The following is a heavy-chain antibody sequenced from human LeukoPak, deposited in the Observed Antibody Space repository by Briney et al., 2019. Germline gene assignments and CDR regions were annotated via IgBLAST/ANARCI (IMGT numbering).Heavy chain of an antibody. Sequence: GGSLRLSCAASGFTFSTYTLNWVRQPPGKGLEWVSNIGTSSSTIYYADSVKGRFTISRDNAKNSLYLQMNSLRADDTAVYYCARFAAGGSYYYYMDVWGKGTTVTVSS. D-gene: IGHD6-25*01. CDR1: GFTFSTYT. CDR2: IGTSSSTI. J-gene: IGHJ6*03. CDR3: ARFAAGGSYYYYMDV. V-gene: IGHV3-48*01.